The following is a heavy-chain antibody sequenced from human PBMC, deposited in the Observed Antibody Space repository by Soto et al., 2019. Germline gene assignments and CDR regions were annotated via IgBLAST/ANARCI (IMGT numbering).Heavy chain of an antibody. J-gene: IGHJ5*02. CDR1: GYTFTSYG. D-gene: IGHD2-15*01. V-gene: IGHV1-18*01. CDR3: ASLGYCSGGSCYSYNWFDP. CDR2: ISAYNGNT. Sequence: GASVKVSCKASGYTFTSYGISWVRQAPGQGLEWMGWISAYNGNTNYAQKLQGRVTMTTDTSTSTAYMELRSLRSDDTAVYYCASLGYCSGGSCYSYNWFDPWGQGTLVTVSS.